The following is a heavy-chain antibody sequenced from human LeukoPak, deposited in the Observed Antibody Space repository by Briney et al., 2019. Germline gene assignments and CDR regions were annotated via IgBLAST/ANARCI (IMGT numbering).Heavy chain of an antibody. CDR2: ISGSGTNT. D-gene: IGHD2-2*01. Sequence: GGSLRLSCAASGFTFSSYWMHWVRQAPGKGLEWVSVISGSGTNTYYADSVKGRFTISRDNSKNTLYLQMNSLRAEDTALYYCVKHSAPVLAAARFDYWGQGNLVTVSS. J-gene: IGHJ4*02. V-gene: IGHV3-23*01. CDR1: GFTFSSYW. CDR3: VKHSAPVLAAARFDY.